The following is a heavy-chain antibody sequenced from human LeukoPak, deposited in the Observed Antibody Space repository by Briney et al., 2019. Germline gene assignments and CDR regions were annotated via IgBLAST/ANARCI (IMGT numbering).Heavy chain of an antibody. V-gene: IGHV1-2*02. CDR2: INPNSGGT. CDR1: GYTFTGYY. J-gene: IGHJ3*02. CDR3: ARDHATYYDFWSGYPDAFDI. D-gene: IGHD3-3*01. Sequence: VASVKVSCKASGYTFTGYYMHWVRQAPGQGLEWMGWINPNSGGTNYAQKFQGRVTMTRDTSISTAYMELSRLRSDDTAVYYCARDHATYYDFWSGYPDAFDIWGQGTMVTVSS.